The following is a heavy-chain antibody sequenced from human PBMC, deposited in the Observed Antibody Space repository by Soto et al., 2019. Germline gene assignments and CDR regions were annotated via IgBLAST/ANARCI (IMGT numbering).Heavy chain of an antibody. CDR1: GVTVSSDAYY. CDR2: IYHKGNT. V-gene: IGHV4-31*03. CDR3: ARYRFSGNRWSKFDY. D-gene: IGHD3-16*02. Sequence: LSLTCTVSGVTVSSDAYYWSWILRPPGKGLEWIGNIYHKGNTYYSPSLKSRLVIGLDTSKNQFSLSLSSVTAADTAVYYCARYRFSGNRWSKFDYWGQGTLVTVSS. J-gene: IGHJ4*02.